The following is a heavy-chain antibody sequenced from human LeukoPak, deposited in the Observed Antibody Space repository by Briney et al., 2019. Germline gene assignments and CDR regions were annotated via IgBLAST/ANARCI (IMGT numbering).Heavy chain of an antibody. CDR3: ARGLFDY. CDR2: INHSGGT. CDR1: GGSFSGYY. J-gene: IGHJ4*02. V-gene: IGHV4-34*01. Sequence: SETLSLTCAVYGGSFSGYYWSWIRQPPGKGLEWIGEINHSGGTNYNPSLKSRVTISVDTSKNQFSLNLSSVTAADTAVYYCARGLFDYWGQGTLVTVSS.